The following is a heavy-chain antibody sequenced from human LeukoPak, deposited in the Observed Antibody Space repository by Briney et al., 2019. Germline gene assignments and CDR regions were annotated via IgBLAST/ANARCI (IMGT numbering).Heavy chain of an antibody. D-gene: IGHD3-22*01. Sequence: GGSLRRYCAASGFTFDDYAMHWVRQAPGKGLEWVSGISWNSGSIGYADSVKGRFTISRDNAKNSLYLQMNSLRAEDTALYYCAKSRVSGYRHPFDYWGQGTLVTVSS. J-gene: IGHJ4*02. CDR2: ISWNSGSI. CDR1: GFTFDDYA. CDR3: AKSRVSGYRHPFDY. V-gene: IGHV3-9*01.